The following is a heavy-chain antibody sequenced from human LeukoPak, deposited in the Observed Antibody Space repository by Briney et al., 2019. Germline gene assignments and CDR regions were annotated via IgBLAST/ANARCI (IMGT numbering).Heavy chain of an antibody. D-gene: IGHD1-20*01. CDR2: ISGSGNTI. CDR1: KMSFSDYE. V-gene: IGHV3-48*03. J-gene: IGHJ4*02. CDR3: ARDNWNDGFDY. Sequence: GGSLRLSCAASKMSFSDYEMNWVRQAPGKGLEWVACISGSGNTIHYADSVKGRFTISRDNAESSLYLQMKNLRAEDTAIYYCARDNWNDGFDYWGQGTLVTVSS.